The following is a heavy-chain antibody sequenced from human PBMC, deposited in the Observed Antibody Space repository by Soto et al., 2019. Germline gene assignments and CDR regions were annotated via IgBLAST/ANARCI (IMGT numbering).Heavy chain of an antibody. CDR3: AREQYCSSTSCYRSSGFDP. CDR2: ISAYNGNT. J-gene: IGHJ5*02. V-gene: IGHV1-18*04. D-gene: IGHD2-2*01. CDR1: GYTFTSYG. Sequence: QVQLVQSGAEVKKPGASVKVSCKASGYTFTSYGISWVRQAPGQGLEWMGWISAYNGNTNYAQKFQGRVTMTTDTSTSTAYMELRSLRSDDTAVYYCAREQYCSSTSCYRSSGFDPWGQGTLVTVSS.